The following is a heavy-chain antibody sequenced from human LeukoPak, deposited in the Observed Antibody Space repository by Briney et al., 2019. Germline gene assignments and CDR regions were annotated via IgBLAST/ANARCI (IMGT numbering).Heavy chain of an antibody. CDR2: IYYSGST. D-gene: IGHD1-1*01. Sequence: SQTLSLTCTVSGGSISSGGYYWSWIRQHPGKGLEWIGYIYYSGSTYYNPSLKSRVTISVDTSKNQFSLKLSSVTAADTAVYYCAREARTDPPRTFDYWGQGTLVTVSS. V-gene: IGHV4-31*03. CDR1: GGSISSGGYY. CDR3: AREARTDPPRTFDY. J-gene: IGHJ4*02.